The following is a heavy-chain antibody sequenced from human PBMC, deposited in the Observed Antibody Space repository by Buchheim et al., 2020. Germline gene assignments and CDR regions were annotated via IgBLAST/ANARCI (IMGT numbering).Heavy chain of an antibody. CDR2: IYYSGST. Sequence: QVQLQESGPGLVKPSETLSLTCTVSGGSVSSGSYYWSWIRQPPGKGLEWIGYIYYSGSTNYNPSLKSRVTISVDTSKHQFSLKLSSVTAADTAVYYCARDPLYCISTSCYHYYYYGMDVWGQGTT. D-gene: IGHD2-2*01. J-gene: IGHJ6*02. V-gene: IGHV4-61*01. CDR3: ARDPLYCISTSCYHYYYYGMDV. CDR1: GGSVSSGSYY.